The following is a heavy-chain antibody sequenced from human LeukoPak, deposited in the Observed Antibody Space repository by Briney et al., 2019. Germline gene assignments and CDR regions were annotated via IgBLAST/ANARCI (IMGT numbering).Heavy chain of an antibody. CDR1: GYTFTSYG. D-gene: IGHD2-2*01. J-gene: IGHJ3*02. Sequence: AASVKVSCKASGYTFTSYGISWVRHAPGQGLEWMGWISAYNGNTNYAQKLQGRVTMTTDTSTSTAYMELRSLRSDDTAVYYCARDPGGIVVVPAAVDAFDIWGQGTMVTVSS. V-gene: IGHV1-18*01. CDR3: ARDPGGIVVVPAAVDAFDI. CDR2: ISAYNGNT.